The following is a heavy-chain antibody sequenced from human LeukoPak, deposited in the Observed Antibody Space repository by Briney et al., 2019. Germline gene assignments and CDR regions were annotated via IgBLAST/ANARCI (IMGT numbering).Heavy chain of an antibody. CDR1: GFTFSSYE. V-gene: IGHV3-48*03. CDR3: AKAPVTTCSGAYCYPFDY. Sequence: GGSLRLSCVASGFTFSSYEMNWVRQAPGKGLEWVSYIRSGGDMTYYADSVKGRFTISRDNAKNSLYLQMNSLRAGDAAVYYCAKAPVTTCSGAYCYPFDYWSQGTLVTVSS. D-gene: IGHD2-15*01. CDR2: IRSGGDMT. J-gene: IGHJ4*02.